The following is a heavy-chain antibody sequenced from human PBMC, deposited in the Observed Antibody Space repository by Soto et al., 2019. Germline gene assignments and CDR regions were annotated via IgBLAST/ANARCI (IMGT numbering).Heavy chain of an antibody. CDR2: IIPIFGTI. Sequence: QVQLVQSGAEVKKPGSSGKVSCKASGGTFSSFAISWVRQAPGQGLGWMGAIIPIFGTIKYAQKFQGRVTITADESTSTAYMELSSLSSEDTAVYYCARGGGIVLVVAASSPYYFDYWGQGTLVTVSS. V-gene: IGHV1-69*12. CDR3: ARGGGIVLVVAASSPYYFDY. J-gene: IGHJ4*02. D-gene: IGHD2-15*01. CDR1: GGTFSSFA.